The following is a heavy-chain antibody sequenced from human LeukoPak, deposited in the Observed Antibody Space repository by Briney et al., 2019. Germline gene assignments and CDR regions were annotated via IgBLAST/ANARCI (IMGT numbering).Heavy chain of an antibody. CDR3: ARDDSSGYYFDY. CDR1: GFTFSSHN. Sequence: GRSLRLSCAASGFTFSSHNMNWVRQAPGKGLEWVSYISSSSTVIYYADSVKGRFTVSRDNAKNSLYLQMNSLRDEDTAVFYCARDDSSGYYFDYWGQGTLVTVSS. D-gene: IGHD3-22*01. CDR2: ISSSSTVI. J-gene: IGHJ4*02. V-gene: IGHV3-48*02.